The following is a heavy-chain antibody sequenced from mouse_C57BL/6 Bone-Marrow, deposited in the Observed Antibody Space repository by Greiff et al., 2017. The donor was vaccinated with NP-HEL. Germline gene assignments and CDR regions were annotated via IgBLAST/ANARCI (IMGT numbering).Heavy chain of an antibody. Sequence: VQLQQSGTVLARPGASVKMSCKTSGYTFTSYWMHWVKQRPGQGLEWIGAIYPGNSDTSYNQKFKGKAKLTAVTSASTAYMELSSLTNEDSAVYYCTRRRDYYGSSFFDYWGQGTTLTVSS. CDR2: IYPGNSDT. D-gene: IGHD1-1*01. V-gene: IGHV1-5*01. J-gene: IGHJ2*01. CDR3: TRRRDYYGSSFFDY. CDR1: GYTFTSYW.